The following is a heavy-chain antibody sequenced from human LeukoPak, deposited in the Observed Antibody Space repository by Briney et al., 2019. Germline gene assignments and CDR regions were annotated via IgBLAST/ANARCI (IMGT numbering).Heavy chain of an antibody. V-gene: IGHV1-46*01. CDR1: GYTFINYY. Sequence: ASVKGSCEASGYTFINYYIHWVRQAPGQGLEWMGIINPSGGSTTYAQKFQGRVTMTRDTSTSTVYMELSSLRSDDTAVYYCARGGKGNADGYNQALDYWGLGTLVTLSS. D-gene: IGHD5-24*01. J-gene: IGHJ4*02. CDR3: ARGGKGNADGYNQALDY. CDR2: INPSGGST.